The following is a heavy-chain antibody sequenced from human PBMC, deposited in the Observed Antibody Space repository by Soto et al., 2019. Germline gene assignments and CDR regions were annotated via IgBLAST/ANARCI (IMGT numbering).Heavy chain of an antibody. V-gene: IGHV3-23*01. J-gene: IGHJ6*03. CDR1: GFTFSSYA. Sequence: GGSLRLSCAASGFTFSSYAMSWVRQAPGKGLEWVSAISGSGGSTYYADSVKGRFTISRDNSKNTLYLQMNSLRAEDTAVYYCAKVLTRYYYYYMDVWGKGTTVTVSS. CDR3: AKVLTRYYYYYMDV. CDR2: ISGSGGST.